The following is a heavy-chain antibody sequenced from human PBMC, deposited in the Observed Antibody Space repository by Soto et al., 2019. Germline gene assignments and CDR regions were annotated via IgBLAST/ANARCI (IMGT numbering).Heavy chain of an antibody. CDR3: ARAVVNWNDDGWFDP. Sequence: QVQLQESGPGLVKPSETLSLTCTVSGGSVSSGSYYWSWIRQPPGKGLEWIGYIYYSGSTNYNPSRQSRVTISVDTSKNQFSLKLSSVTAADTAVYYCARAVVNWNDDGWFDPWGQGTLVTVSS. CDR2: IYYSGST. V-gene: IGHV4-61*01. J-gene: IGHJ5*02. D-gene: IGHD1-20*01. CDR1: GGSVSSGSYY.